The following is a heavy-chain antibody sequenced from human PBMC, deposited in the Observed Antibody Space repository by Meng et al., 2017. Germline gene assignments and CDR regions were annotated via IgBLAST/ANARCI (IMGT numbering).Heavy chain of an antibody. Sequence: GQVGGLGGVVVTPGRSLGSSCAAFGFTFSSYGMHCVRQAPGKGLEWVAVIWYDGSNKYYADSVKGRFTISRDNSKNTLYLQMNSLRAEDTAVYYCARVVYSSGWSFDYWGQGTLVPSPQ. CDR2: IWYDGSNK. J-gene: IGHJ4*02. D-gene: IGHD6-19*01. CDR1: GFTFSSYG. V-gene: IGHV3-33*01. CDR3: ARVVYSSGWSFDY.